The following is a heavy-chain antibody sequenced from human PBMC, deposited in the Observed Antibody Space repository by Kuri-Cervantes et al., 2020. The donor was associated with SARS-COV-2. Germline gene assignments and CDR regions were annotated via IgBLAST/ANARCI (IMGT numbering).Heavy chain of an antibody. D-gene: IGHD6-13*01. V-gene: IGHV3-30-3*01. J-gene: IGHJ4*02. CDR2: ISYDGSNK. CDR3: ARDGGLAAAGKFDY. CDR1: GGSISSYY. Sequence: GESLKISCTVSGGSISSYYWSWVRQAPGKGLEWVAVISYDGSNKYYADSVKGRFTISRDNSKNTLYLQMNSLRAEDTAVYYCARDGGLAAAGKFDYWGQGTLVTVSS.